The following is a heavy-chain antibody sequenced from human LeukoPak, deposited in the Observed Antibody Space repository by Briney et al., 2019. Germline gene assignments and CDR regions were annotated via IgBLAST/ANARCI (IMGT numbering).Heavy chain of an antibody. J-gene: IGHJ4*02. CDR3: SKRYGGTPDY. CDR2: SAYDGNSR. V-gene: IGHV3-23*01. Sequence: GGSLRLSCPASGCMFGHYAMAWVGQAPGKGLEWVSASAYDGNSRDYPHSVRGRFTISRDNSTSTLYRDMNNLRAEDTTLYYCSKRYGGTPDYWGLGTLVTVSS. D-gene: IGHD1-14*01. CDR1: GCMFGHYA.